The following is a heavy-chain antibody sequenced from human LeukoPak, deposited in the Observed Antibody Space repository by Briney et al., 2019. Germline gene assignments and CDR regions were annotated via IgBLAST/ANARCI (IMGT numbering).Heavy chain of an antibody. Sequence: GESLKISCKGSGYSFTNYWIGWVRQMPGKGLEWMGIIYPGDSDTRYSPSFRGQVTISADKSISTAYLQWSSLKASDAAMYYCARQRPESYGYNYLGAFDIWGQGTMVTVSS. V-gene: IGHV5-51*01. CDR2: IYPGDSDT. D-gene: IGHD5-24*01. CDR3: ARQRPESYGYNYLGAFDI. J-gene: IGHJ3*02. CDR1: GYSFTNYW.